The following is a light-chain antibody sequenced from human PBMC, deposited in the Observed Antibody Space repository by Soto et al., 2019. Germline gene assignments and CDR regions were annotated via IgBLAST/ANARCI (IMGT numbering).Light chain of an antibody. CDR2: DAS. CDR1: QAISDN. V-gene: IGKV3-15*01. J-gene: IGKJ1*01. CDR3: QQRSNWRT. Sequence: IVMTQSPATLSVSPWERATLSCRASQAISDNLAWYQHKPGQPPRLLIYDASTRATGIPARFSGGGSGTEFTLTISSLQSEDFAVYYCQQRSNWRTFGQGTKVDIK.